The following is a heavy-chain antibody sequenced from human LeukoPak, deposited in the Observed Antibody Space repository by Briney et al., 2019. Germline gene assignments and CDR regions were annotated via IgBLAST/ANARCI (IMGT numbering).Heavy chain of an antibody. CDR3: ARTYCSGGSCYSYDAFDI. D-gene: IGHD2-15*01. CDR1: GFTFSSYS. Sequence: GGSLRLSCAASGFTFSSYSMNWVRQAPGKGLEWVSYISSSSSTIYYADSVKGRSTISRDNAKNSLYLQMNSLRAEDTAVYYCARTYCSGGSCYSYDAFDIWGQGTMVTVSS. V-gene: IGHV3-48*01. CDR2: ISSSSSTI. J-gene: IGHJ3*02.